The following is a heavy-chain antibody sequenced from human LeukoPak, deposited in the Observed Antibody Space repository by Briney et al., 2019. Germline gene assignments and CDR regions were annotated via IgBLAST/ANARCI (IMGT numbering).Heavy chain of an antibody. CDR3: AIDEAGSGGYYGMDV. CDR1: GFTFAEYA. D-gene: IGHD3-10*01. Sequence: GGPLRLSCAASGFTFAEYAVHWVGHAPGKGLEWVTGLSRNSGSKGYVGSVKGRFTISRDSAKNSLSLKLNSLRAEDTAVNYCAIDEAGSGGYYGMDVGGEDTTLT. CDR2: LSRNSGSK. V-gene: IGHV3-9*01. J-gene: IGHJ6*02.